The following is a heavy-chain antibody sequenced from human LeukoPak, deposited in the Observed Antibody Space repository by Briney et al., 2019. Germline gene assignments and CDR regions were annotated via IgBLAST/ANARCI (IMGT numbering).Heavy chain of an antibody. CDR2: IYYSGCT. D-gene: IGHD3-22*01. Sequence: SETLSLTCTVSGGSISSYYWSWIRQPPGKGLEWIGYIYYSGCTNYNPSLKSRVTISVDTSKNQFSLKLSSVTAADTAVYYCARLGDYYDSSGYYPPFDAFDIWGQGTMVTVSS. J-gene: IGHJ3*02. CDR1: GGSISSYY. V-gene: IGHV4-59*12. CDR3: ARLGDYYDSSGYYPPFDAFDI.